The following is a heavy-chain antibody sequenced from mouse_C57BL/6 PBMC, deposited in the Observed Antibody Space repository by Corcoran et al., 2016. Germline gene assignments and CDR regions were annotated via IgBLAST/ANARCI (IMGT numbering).Heavy chain of an antibody. CDR1: GYAFSSYW. CDR2: IYPGDGDT. Sequence: QVQLQQSGAELVKPGASVKISCKASGYAFSSYWMNWVKQRPGKGLEWIGQIYPGDGDTNYNGKFKGKATLTADKSSSTAYMQLSSLTSEDSAVYFCARSHYGNYGAWFAYWGQGTLVTVSA. V-gene: IGHV1-80*01. J-gene: IGHJ3*01. D-gene: IGHD2-1*01. CDR3: ARSHYGNYGAWFAY.